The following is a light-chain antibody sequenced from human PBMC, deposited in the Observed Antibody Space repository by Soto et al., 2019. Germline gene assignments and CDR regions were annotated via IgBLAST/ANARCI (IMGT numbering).Light chain of an antibody. CDR1: NVGNKP. V-gene: IGLV1-36*01. CDR2: YDD. J-gene: IGLJ3*02. CDR3: AIWDDSVDGWV. Sequence: QSVLTQPPSVSEAPGQRVTISCSGSNVGNKPVNWYQQLPGKAPKLLLYYDDMLSSGVSDRFSGSKSGTSASLAISGLQNDVEGDYYCAIWDDSVDGWVFGVGTKLTVL.